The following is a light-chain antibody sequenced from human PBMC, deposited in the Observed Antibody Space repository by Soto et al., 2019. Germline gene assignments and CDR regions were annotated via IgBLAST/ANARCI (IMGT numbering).Light chain of an antibody. CDR3: TSYIGTDLLV. CDR2: AVS. CDR1: RSDVGAYNY. J-gene: IGLJ2*01. Sequence: QSALTQPASVPGSPGQSITISCNGSRSDVGAYNYVSWYQHHPGKVPKLIIYAVSNRPSGVSNRFSGSKSANTASLTISGLQAEDEAEYYCTSYIGTDLLVFGGGTKLTVL. V-gene: IGLV2-14*01.